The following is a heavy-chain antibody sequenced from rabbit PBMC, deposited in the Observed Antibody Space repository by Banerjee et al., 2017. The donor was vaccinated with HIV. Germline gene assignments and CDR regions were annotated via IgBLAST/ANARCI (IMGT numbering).Heavy chain of an antibody. CDR2: IYTSDGST. V-gene: IGHV1S43*01. D-gene: IGHD8-1*01. Sequence: QSLEESGGDLVKPGASLTLTCTASGFSFSSNYYISWVRQAPGKGLELIACIYTSDGSTWYASWVNGRFTISRSTSLNTVDLKMTSLTAADTATYFCCRGYGGVSDYSSYFNLWGQGTLVTVS. CDR1: GFSFSSNYY. CDR3: CRGYGGVSDYSSYFNL. J-gene: IGHJ4*01.